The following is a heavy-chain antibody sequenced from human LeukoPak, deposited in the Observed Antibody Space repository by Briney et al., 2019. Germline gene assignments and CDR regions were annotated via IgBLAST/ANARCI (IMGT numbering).Heavy chain of an antibody. CDR1: GFTFSSYS. D-gene: IGHD4-23*01. CDR2: ISVSTSTI. J-gene: IGHJ6*02. V-gene: IGHV3-48*02. Sequence: GGSLRLSCAASGFTFSSYSMNWVRQAPGKGLEWVSYISVSTSTIYYADSVKGRFTISRDNAKNSLYLQMNSLRDEDTAVYYCAGVVYGGNLYYYYGMDVWGRGTTVTVSS. CDR3: AGVVYGGNLYYYYGMDV.